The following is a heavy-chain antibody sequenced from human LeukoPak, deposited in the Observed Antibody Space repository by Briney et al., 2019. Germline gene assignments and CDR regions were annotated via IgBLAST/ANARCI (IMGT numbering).Heavy chain of an antibody. Sequence: GGSLRLSCAASGFTFSSYAMSWVRQAPGEGMEWVSAISGSGGSTYYADSVRGRFTISRDNSKNTLYLQMNSLRAEDTAVYYCAKDQGGSGAVFDYWGQGTLVTVSS. V-gene: IGHV3-23*01. J-gene: IGHJ4*02. CDR2: ISGSGGST. D-gene: IGHD3-10*01. CDR3: AKDQGGSGAVFDY. CDR1: GFTFSSYA.